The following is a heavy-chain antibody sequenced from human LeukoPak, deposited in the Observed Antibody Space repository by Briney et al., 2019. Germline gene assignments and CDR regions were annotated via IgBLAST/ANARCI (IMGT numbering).Heavy chain of an antibody. Sequence: GGSLRLSCAASGFTFSNAWLNWVRQAPGKGLEWVGHIKSKTDGGTTDYAAPVRGRFTISRDDSKNTLFLQMNSLKTEDTAVYYCTLPWGSGSYYDYWGQGTLVTVSS. CDR3: TLPWGSGSYYDY. CDR2: IKSKTDGGTT. CDR1: GFTFSNAW. J-gene: IGHJ4*02. D-gene: IGHD3-10*01. V-gene: IGHV3-15*01.